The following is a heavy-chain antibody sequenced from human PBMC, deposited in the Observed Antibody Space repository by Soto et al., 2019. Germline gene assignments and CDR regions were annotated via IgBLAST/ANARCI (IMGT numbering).Heavy chain of an antibody. CDR3: ARDGWKDYYGMDV. CDR1: GGSISSYY. Sequence: PSETLSLTCTVSGGSISSYYWSWIRQPPGKGLEWIGYIYYSGSTNYNPSLKSRVTISVDTSKNQFSLKLSSVTAADTAVYYCARDGWKDYYGMDVWGQGTTVTVSS. CDR2: IYYSGST. D-gene: IGHD1-1*01. J-gene: IGHJ6*02. V-gene: IGHV4-59*01.